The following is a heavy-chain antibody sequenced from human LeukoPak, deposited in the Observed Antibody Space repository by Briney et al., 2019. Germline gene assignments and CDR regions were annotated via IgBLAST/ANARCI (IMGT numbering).Heavy chain of an antibody. J-gene: IGHJ4*02. D-gene: IGHD2-2*01. CDR1: GFTFSNYA. V-gene: IGHV3-30-3*01. CDR2: ISYDGSNK. Sequence: GGSLRLSCAASGFTFSNYAMHWVRQAPGKGLEWVAVISYDGSNKYYADSVKGRFTISRDNSKNTLYLQMNSLRAEDTAVYYCARNMGDIVVVPADYWGQGTPVTVSS. CDR3: ARNMGDIVVVPADY.